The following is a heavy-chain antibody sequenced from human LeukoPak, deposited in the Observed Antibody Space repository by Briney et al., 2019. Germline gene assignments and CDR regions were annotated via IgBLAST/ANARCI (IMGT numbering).Heavy chain of an antibody. J-gene: IGHJ4*02. CDR1: GGSISSGGYY. V-gene: IGHV4-31*03. CDR3: ARGRGYCSGGSCSYYFDY. CDR2: IYYSGST. Sequence: SQTLSLTCTVSGGSISSGGYYWSWIRQHAGKGLEWIGYIYYSGSTYYNPSLKSRVTISVDTSKNQFSLKLSSVTAADTAVYYCARGRGYCSGGSCSYYFDYWGQGTLVTVSS. D-gene: IGHD2-15*01.